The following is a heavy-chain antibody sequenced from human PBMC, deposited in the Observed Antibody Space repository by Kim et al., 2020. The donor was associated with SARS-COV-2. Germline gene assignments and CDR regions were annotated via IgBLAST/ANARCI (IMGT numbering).Heavy chain of an antibody. J-gene: IGHJ4*02. V-gene: IGHV3-21*01. CDR1: GFTFSSYS. CDR3: ARVLTSGWSYFDY. CDR2: ISSSGSYI. D-gene: IGHD6-19*01. Sequence: GGSLRLSCAASGFTFSSYSMNWVRQAPGKGLEWISSISSSGSYIYYADSMKGRFTISRDKARASLYLQMNSLRAEDTAVYYCARVLTSGWSYFDYWGQGTLVTVSS.